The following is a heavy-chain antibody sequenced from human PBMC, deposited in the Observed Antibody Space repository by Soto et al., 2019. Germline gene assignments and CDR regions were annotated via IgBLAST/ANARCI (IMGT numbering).Heavy chain of an antibody. Sequence: QVQLVQSGAEVKKPGASVKVSCKASGYTFTGYYMHWVRQAPGQGLEWMGWINPNSGGTNYAQKFQGWVTMTRDTSISTAYMELSRLRSDDTAVYYCARDSRRITMVRGVNPHAEFDYWGQGTLVTVSS. D-gene: IGHD3-10*01. CDR3: ARDSRRITMVRGVNPHAEFDY. V-gene: IGHV1-2*04. CDR2: INPNSGGT. J-gene: IGHJ4*02. CDR1: GYTFTGYY.